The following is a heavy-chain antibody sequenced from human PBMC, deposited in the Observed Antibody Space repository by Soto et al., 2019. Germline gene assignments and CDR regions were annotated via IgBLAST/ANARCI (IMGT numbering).Heavy chain of an antibody. Sequence: ASVKVSCKASGYTFINYYMHWVRQAPGQGLEWMGIINANGGSTNYAQKVQGRVTMTTDTSTSTAYMELRSLRSDDTAVYYCARDPSIVGASALDYWGQGTLVTVSS. CDR1: GYTFINYY. D-gene: IGHD1-26*01. J-gene: IGHJ4*02. CDR2: INANGGST. CDR3: ARDPSIVGASALDY. V-gene: IGHV1-46*01.